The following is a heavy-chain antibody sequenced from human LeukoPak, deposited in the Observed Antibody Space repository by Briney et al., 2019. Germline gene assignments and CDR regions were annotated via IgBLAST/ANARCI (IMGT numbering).Heavy chain of an antibody. Sequence: SETLSLTCAVYGGSFSGYYWSWIRQPPGKGLEWIGEINHSGSTNYNPSLKSRVTISVDTSKNQFSLKLSSVTAADTAVYYCARLNSWFGETGDAFDIWGQGTMVTVSS. CDR3: ARLNSWFGETGDAFDI. V-gene: IGHV4-34*01. D-gene: IGHD3-10*01. CDR2: INHSGST. J-gene: IGHJ3*02. CDR1: GGSFSGYY.